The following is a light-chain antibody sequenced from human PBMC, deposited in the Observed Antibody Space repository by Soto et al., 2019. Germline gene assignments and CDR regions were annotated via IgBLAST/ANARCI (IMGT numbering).Light chain of an antibody. J-gene: IGKJ4*01. V-gene: IGKV1-12*01. CDR2: AAS. CDR3: QPANSFPLT. Sequence: DIQMTQSPSSVSASVGDRVTITCRTSQGIGSWLACYQQKPGKAPKVLIYAASSLQTGVPSRFSGSGSGSDFTLTISSLQPEDFATYYCQPANSFPLTFGGGTKVEIK. CDR1: QGIGSW.